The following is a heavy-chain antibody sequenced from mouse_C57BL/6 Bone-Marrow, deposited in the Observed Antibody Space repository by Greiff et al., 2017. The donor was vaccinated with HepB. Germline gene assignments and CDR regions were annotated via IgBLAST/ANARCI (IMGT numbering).Heavy chain of an antibody. J-gene: IGHJ3*01. Sequence: EVKLMESGPELVKPGASVKISCKASGYSFTDYNMNWVKQSNGKSLEWIGVINPNYGTTSYNQKFKGKATLTVDQSSSTAYMQLNSLTSEDSAVYYCTRAPLYYGNYGFAYWGQGTLVTVSA. V-gene: IGHV1-39*01. CDR1: GYSFTDYN. D-gene: IGHD2-1*01. CDR2: INPNYGTT. CDR3: TRAPLYYGNYGFAY.